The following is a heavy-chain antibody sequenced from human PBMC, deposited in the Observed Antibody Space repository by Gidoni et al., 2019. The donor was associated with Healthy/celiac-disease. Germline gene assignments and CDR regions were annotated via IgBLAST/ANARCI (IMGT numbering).Heavy chain of an antibody. CDR2: IYYSGST. CDR3: ASRSSITIFGVVIPHLDV. J-gene: IGHJ6*02. D-gene: IGHD3-3*01. V-gene: IGHV4-39*01. Sequence: QLQLQESGPGLVKPSETLSLTCTVSGGSISSSSYYWGWIRQPPGKGLEWIGSIYYSGSTYYNPSLKSRVTISVDTSKNQFSLKLSSVTAADTAVYYCASRSSITIFGVVIPHLDVWGQGTTVTVSS. CDR1: GGSISSSSYY.